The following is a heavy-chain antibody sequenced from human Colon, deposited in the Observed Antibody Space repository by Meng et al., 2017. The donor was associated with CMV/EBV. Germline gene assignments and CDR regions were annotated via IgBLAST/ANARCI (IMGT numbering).Heavy chain of an antibody. Sequence: LSLTCAASGFTFNSYWMHWVRQAPGKGLVWVSRINSDGSTTNYADSVKGRFTISRDNAKNTLYLQMNSLRAEDTAVYYCAREQRGYCTSTSCPSRWFDPWGQGTLVTVSS. V-gene: IGHV3-74*01. CDR2: INSDGSTT. D-gene: IGHD2-2*01. CDR1: GFTFNSYW. J-gene: IGHJ5*02. CDR3: AREQRGYCTSTSCPSRWFDP.